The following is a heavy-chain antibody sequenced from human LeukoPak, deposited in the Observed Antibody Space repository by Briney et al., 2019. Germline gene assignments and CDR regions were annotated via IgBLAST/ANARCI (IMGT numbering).Heavy chain of an antibody. J-gene: IGHJ3*02. V-gene: IGHV4-59*01. Sequence: SETLSLTCTVSGGSISSYYWSWIRQPPGKGLEWIGYIYYSGSTNYNPSLKSRVTISVDTSKNQFSLKLSSVTAADTAVYYCARALVRGVIRYAFDIWGQGTMVTVSS. CDR3: ARALVRGVIRYAFDI. CDR2: IYYSGST. D-gene: IGHD3-10*01. CDR1: GGSISSYY.